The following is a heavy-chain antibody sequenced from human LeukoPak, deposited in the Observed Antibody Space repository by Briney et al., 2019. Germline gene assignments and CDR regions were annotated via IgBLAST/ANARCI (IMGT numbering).Heavy chain of an antibody. Sequence: SETLSLTCTVSGGSISIYYWSWIRQPPGKGLEWLGYTYNSGSTLYNPSLKSRVTISVDTSRNEFSLRLTSVTAADAAVYYCVRDRELNYWGQGALVTVSS. CDR2: TYNSGST. CDR3: VRDRELNY. D-gene: IGHD3-10*01. V-gene: IGHV4-59*01. CDR1: GGSISIYY. J-gene: IGHJ4*02.